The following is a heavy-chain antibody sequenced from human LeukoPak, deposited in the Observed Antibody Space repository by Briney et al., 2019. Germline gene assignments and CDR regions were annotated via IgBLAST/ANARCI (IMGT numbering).Heavy chain of an antibody. D-gene: IGHD2-2*01. J-gene: IGHJ4*02. V-gene: IGHV4-34*01. CDR2: INHSGST. CDR1: GGSFSGYY. Sequence: SETLSLTCAVYGGSFSGYYWSWIRQPPGKGLEWIGEINHSGSTNYNPSLKSRVTISVDTPKNQFPLKLSSVTAADTAVYYCARWWYCSSTSCYESRDYWGQGTLVTVSS. CDR3: ARWWYCSSTSCYESRDY.